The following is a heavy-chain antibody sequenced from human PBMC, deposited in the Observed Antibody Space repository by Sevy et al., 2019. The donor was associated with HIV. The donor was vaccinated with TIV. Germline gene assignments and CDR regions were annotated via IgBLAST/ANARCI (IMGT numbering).Heavy chain of an antibody. V-gene: IGHV4-34*01. D-gene: IGHD3-22*01. Sequence: SETLSLTCAVYVGSFSGYYWSWIRQSPGKGLEWIGEINHSGSTNYNPSLKSRVTISVDTAKNQFSLKLSSVTAADTAVYYCVRVHSSTWEIYYYNYYYMDVWGKGTPVTVSS. CDR1: VGSFSGYY. J-gene: IGHJ6*03. CDR2: INHSGST. CDR3: VRVHSSTWEIYYYNYYYMDV.